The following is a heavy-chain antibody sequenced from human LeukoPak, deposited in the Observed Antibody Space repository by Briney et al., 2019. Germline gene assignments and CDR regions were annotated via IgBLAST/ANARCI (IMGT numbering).Heavy chain of an antibody. D-gene: IGHD4-17*01. CDR2: IIPIFGTA. J-gene: IGHJ4*02. CDR3: ARAGLAYGDYVDYFDY. Sequence: GASVKVSCKASGGTFSSYAISWVRQASGQGLEWMGGIIPIFGTANYAQKFQGRVTITADESTSTAYMELSSLRSEDTAVYYCARAGLAYGDYVDYFDYWGQGTLVTVSS. CDR1: GGTFSSYA. V-gene: IGHV1-69*13.